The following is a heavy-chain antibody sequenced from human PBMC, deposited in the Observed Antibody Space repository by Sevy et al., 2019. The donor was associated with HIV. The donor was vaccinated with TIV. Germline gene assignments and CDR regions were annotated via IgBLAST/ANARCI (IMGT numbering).Heavy chain of an antibody. CDR1: GFTFSSFE. V-gene: IGHV3-48*03. CDR2: ISSSGSTI. J-gene: IGHJ6*02. D-gene: IGHD3-3*01. CDR3: AKRGGNYDLGMDV. Sequence: GGSLRLSCAASGFTFSSFEMTWVRQAPGKGLEWVSYISSSGSTIYYTNSWNGRLPISRDNAKNSLYLQMNSLRAEDTAVYYCAKRGGNYDLGMDVWGQGTTVTVSS.